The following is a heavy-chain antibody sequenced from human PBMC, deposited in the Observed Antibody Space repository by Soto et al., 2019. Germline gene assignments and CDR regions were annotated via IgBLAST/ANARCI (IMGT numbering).Heavy chain of an antibody. CDR3: AAPPRH. CDR2: IYDSGST. Sequence: SETLSLTCTVSGGSISGYYWNWIRQPPGKGLEWIGYIYDSGSTNYNPSLKSRVTISVDTSKNQFSLKLTSVTAADTAVYYCAAPPRHWGQGTLVTVSS. CDR1: GGSISGYY. J-gene: IGHJ4*02. D-gene: IGHD6-6*01. V-gene: IGHV4-59*01.